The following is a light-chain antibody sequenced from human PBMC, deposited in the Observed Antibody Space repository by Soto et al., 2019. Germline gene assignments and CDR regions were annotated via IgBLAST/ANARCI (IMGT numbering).Light chain of an antibody. CDR2: DVS. Sequence: QSALTQPASVSGSPGQSITISCTGASSDVGGFDHVSWYQQHPGKVPRLLIYDVSSRPSGVSDRFSGSKSGNTASLTISGLQAEDEADYYCHSFTTTNTYVFGTGTKVPVL. CDR1: SSDVGGFDH. V-gene: IGLV2-14*03. CDR3: HSFTTTNTYV. J-gene: IGLJ1*01.